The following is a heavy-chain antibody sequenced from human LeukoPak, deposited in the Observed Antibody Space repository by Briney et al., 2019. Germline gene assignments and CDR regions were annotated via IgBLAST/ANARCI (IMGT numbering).Heavy chain of an antibody. CDR2: IGDTGRAR. CDR1: GFTFSRHG. D-gene: IGHD3-22*01. V-gene: IGHV3-30*03. CDR3: ARDPMPLAAPDPDYYDSSGYFPGY. Sequence: PGGSLRLSCAASGFTFSRHGMHWVRQAPGKGLEGVAVIGDTGRARYYADSVTGRFTTSRDNSKNTLYLQMNSLRAEDTAVYYCARDPMPLAAPDPDYYDSSGYFPGYWGQGTLVTVSS. J-gene: IGHJ4*02.